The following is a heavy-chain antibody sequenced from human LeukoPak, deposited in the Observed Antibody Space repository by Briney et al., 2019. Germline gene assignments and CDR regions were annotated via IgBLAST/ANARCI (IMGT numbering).Heavy chain of an antibody. J-gene: IGHJ3*02. Sequence: ASVKVSCKASGGTFSSYAISWVRQAPGQGLEWMGGIIPIFGTANYAQKFQGRVTITADKSTSTAYMELSSLRSEDTAVYYCARGASGWYRFPFDIWGQGTMVTVSS. D-gene: IGHD6-19*01. CDR3: ARGASGWYRFPFDI. V-gene: IGHV1-69*06. CDR1: GGTFSSYA. CDR2: IIPIFGTA.